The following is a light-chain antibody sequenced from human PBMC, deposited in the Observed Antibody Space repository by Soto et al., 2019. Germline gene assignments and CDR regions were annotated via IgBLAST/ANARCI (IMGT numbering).Light chain of an antibody. J-gene: IGKJ1*01. V-gene: IGKV1-39*01. CDR3: QQSFNNPRT. CDR1: QSIGTN. CDR2: DAS. Sequence: DIQMTQSPSSLSASVGDRVTITCRASQSIGTNLNWYHQKPGKAPNLLIYDASSLQSGVPSRFSGSGSGTDFTLTISSLQPEDFATYYCQQSFNNPRTFGQGTKVDIK.